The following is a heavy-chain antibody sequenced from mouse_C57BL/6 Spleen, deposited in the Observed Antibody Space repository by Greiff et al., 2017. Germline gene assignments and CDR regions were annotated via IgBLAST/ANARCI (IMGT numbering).Heavy chain of an antibody. CDR2: IYPGDGDT. CDR1: GYAFSSSW. J-gene: IGHJ2*01. D-gene: IGHD1-1*01. Sequence: QVQLKESGPELVKPGASVKISCKASGYAFSSSWMNWVKQRPGKGLEWIGRIYPGDGDTNYNGKFKGKATLTADKSSSTAYMQLSSLTSEDSAVYFCARLGDGSPLDYWGQGTTLTVSS. CDR3: ARLGDGSPLDY. V-gene: IGHV1-82*01.